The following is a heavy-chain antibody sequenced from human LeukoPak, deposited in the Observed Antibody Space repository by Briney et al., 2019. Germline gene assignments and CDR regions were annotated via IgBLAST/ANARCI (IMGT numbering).Heavy chain of an antibody. V-gene: IGHV1-18*01. J-gene: IGHJ5*02. D-gene: IGHD3-16*01. Sequence: ASVKVSCKASGYTFTSYAMNWVRQAPGQGLEWMGWISAYNGNTNYAQKLQGRVTMTTDTSTSTAYMELRSLRSDDTAVYYCARNGGLGSYDWFDPWGQGTLVTVSS. CDR2: ISAYNGNT. CDR3: ARNGGLGSYDWFDP. CDR1: GYTFTSYA.